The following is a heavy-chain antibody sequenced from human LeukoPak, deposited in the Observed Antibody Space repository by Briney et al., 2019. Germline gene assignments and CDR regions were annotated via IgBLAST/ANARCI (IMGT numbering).Heavy chain of an antibody. Sequence: SETLSLTCTVSSGSISGYYWSWIRQPPGKGLEWIGYIYYSGSTNYNPSLKSRVTISVDTSKNQFSLKLSSVTAADTAVYYCAREPPYSGWFDPWGQGTLVTVSS. CDR2: IYYSGST. CDR1: SGSISGYY. CDR3: AREPPYSGWFDP. D-gene: IGHD6-13*01. J-gene: IGHJ5*02. V-gene: IGHV4-59*01.